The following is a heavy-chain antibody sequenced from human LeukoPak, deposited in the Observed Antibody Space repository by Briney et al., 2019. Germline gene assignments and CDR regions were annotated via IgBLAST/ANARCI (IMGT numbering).Heavy chain of an antibody. V-gene: IGHV3-23*01. CDR2: ISGSGAGT. D-gene: IGHD6-19*01. Sequence: GGSLRLSCAASGFTFSSYAMSWVRQAPGKGLEWVSAISGSGAGTYYADSVKGRFTISRDNAKNSLYLQMNSLRAEDTAVYYCARVGEWLVRNYYYYGMDVWGQGTTVTVSS. CDR1: GFTFSSYA. CDR3: ARVGEWLVRNYYYYGMDV. J-gene: IGHJ6*02.